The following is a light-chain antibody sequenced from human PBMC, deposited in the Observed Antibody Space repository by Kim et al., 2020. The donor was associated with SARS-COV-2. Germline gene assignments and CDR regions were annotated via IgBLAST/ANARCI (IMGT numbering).Light chain of an antibody. CDR3: NSRDSSGDHMV. V-gene: IGLV3-19*01. Sequence: SSELTQDPTVSVALGQTVRITCQGDSLRTNYASWYQQKPGQAPLLVIYGLNNRPSGIPDRFSGSSSGKTASLTISEAQGEDEADYYCNSRDSSGDHMVFGGGTKVTVL. CDR2: GLN. J-gene: IGLJ2*01. CDR1: SLRTNY.